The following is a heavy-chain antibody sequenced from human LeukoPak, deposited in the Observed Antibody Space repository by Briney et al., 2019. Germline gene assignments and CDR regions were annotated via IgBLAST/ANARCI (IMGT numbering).Heavy chain of an antibody. CDR1: GFTFSSYW. J-gene: IGHJ4*02. CDR2: IKQDGSEK. Sequence: PGGSLRLSCAASGFTFSSYWMSWVRQAPGKGLEWVANIKQDGSEKYYVDSVKGRLTISRDNVKNSLFLQMNSLRAEDTAVYYCARDLSLSMPGGFDYWGQGTLVTVSS. V-gene: IGHV3-7*01. CDR3: ARDLSLSMPGGFDY. D-gene: IGHD2-2*01.